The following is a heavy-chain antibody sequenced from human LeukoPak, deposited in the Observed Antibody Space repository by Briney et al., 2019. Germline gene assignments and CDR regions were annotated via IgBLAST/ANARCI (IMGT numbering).Heavy chain of an antibody. CDR3: ARADNLNAFDY. D-gene: IGHD1-1*01. CDR2: ISSSGST. CDR1: GGSISSGGYF. Sequence: SETLSLTCTXSGGSISSGGYFWSWLRQHPGKGLEWIGSISSSGSTLYSPSLKRRVTISVDTSKNQFSLNLSSVTAADTAVYYCARADNLNAFDYWGQGTRVTVSS. V-gene: IGHV4-31*03. J-gene: IGHJ4*02.